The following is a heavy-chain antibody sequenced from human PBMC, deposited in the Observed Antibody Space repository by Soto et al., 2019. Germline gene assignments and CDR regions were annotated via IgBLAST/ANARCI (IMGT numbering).Heavy chain of an antibody. V-gene: IGHV3-11*01. CDR1: GFTFSDYY. D-gene: IGHD3-22*01. CDR2: ISSSGSTT. Sequence: QVQLVESGGGLVKPGGSLRLSCAASGFTFSDYYMSWIRQAPGKGLEWVSYISSSGSTTHYADSVKGRFTISRDNAKKALYRQMNSLRAEDTAVYDGARAPYYYDSGGYQGSWGQGTLVTVSS. J-gene: IGHJ5*02. CDR3: ARAPYYYDSGGYQGS.